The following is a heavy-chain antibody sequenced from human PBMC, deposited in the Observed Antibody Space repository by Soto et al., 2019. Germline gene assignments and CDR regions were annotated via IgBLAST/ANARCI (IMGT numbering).Heavy chain of an antibody. J-gene: IGHJ6*02. CDR1: GGTFSSYA. CDR3: AAHEIGHCISASCYKGGYYYGMDV. V-gene: IGHV1-69*12. CDR2: IIPIFGTA. D-gene: IGHD2-2*02. Sequence: QVQLVQSGAEVTKPGSSVKVSCKASGGTFSSYAISWVRQAPGQGLEWMGGIIPIFGTADYAQKFQGRVTITADENSSTAYLEQSSLRSEDTAMYYCAAHEIGHCISASCYKGGYYYGMDVWGQGTTVTVSS.